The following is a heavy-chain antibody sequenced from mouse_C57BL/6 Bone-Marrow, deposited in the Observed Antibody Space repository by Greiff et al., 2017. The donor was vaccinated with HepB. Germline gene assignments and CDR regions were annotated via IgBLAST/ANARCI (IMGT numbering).Heavy chain of an antibody. V-gene: IGHV7-3*01. D-gene: IGHD1-1*01. J-gene: IGHJ4*01. CDR2: IRNKANGYTT. Sequence: EVKLMESGGGLVQPGGSLSLSCAASGFTFTDYYMSWVRQPPGKALEWLGFIRNKANGYTTEYSASVKGRFTISRDNSQRILYLQMNALRAEDSATDYCARFPYGFYAMDYWGQGTSVTVSS. CDR3: ARFPYGFYAMDY. CDR1: GFTFTDYY.